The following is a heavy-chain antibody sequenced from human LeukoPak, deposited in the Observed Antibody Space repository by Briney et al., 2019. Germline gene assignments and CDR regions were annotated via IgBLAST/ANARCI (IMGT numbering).Heavy chain of an antibody. Sequence: TGGSLRLSCAASGFTFSSYAMSWVRQAPGKGLEWVSAISGSGGSTYYADSVKGRFTISRDNSKNTLYLQMNSLRAEDTAVYYCAKDGPWDYDIANSVWGFRGFDYWGQGTLVTVSS. J-gene: IGHJ4*02. CDR2: ISGSGGST. CDR1: GFTFSSYA. V-gene: IGHV3-23*01. CDR3: AKDGPWDYDIANSVWGFRGFDY. D-gene: IGHD3-9*01.